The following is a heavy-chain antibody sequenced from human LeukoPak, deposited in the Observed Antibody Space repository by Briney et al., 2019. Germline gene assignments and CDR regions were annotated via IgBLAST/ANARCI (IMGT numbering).Heavy chain of an antibody. CDR1: GYSFTTYW. V-gene: IGHV5-10-1*01. CDR2: IDPSDSYT. CDR3: ARYYDFWSGRNYFDY. J-gene: IGHJ4*02. D-gene: IGHD3-3*01. Sequence: AESLKISCTGTGYSFTTYWISWVRRVPGKDLEWMGTIDPSDSYTKYSPSFQGHVPISADKSIYTAYLQWSSLKASDTAMYYCARYYDFWSGRNYFDYWGQGALVTVSS.